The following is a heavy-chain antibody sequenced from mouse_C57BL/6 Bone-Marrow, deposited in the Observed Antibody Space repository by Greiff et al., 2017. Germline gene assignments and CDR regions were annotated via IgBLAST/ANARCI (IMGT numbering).Heavy chain of an antibody. V-gene: IGHV6-3*01. CDR2: IRLKSDNYAT. J-gene: IGHJ2*01. Sequence: EVKLMESGGGLVQPGGSMKLSCVASGFTFSNYWMNWVRRSPEKGLEWVAQIRLKSDNYATHYAESVKGRFTISRDDSKSSVYLQMNNLRAEDTGIYYCTGGGFPSFDYWGQGTTLTVSS. CDR3: TGGGFPSFDY. CDR1: GFTFSNYW.